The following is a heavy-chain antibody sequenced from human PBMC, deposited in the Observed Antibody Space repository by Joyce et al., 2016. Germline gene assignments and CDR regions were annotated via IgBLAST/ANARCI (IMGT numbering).Heavy chain of an antibody. CDR1: GGSINTYY. D-gene: IGHD2-2*01. CDR3: ARDRNEGYCTSARCYYYYYYGMDV. Sequence: QVQLQESGPGLVKPSETLSLTCTVSGGSINTYYWSWIRQPPGKGLEWIGYISYSGTANYAPSLKNRVTISVDTAKNQISLKVTSVTAADTAVYYCARDRNEGYCTSARCYYYYYYGMDVWGQGTTVTVSS. CDR2: ISYSGTA. J-gene: IGHJ6*02. V-gene: IGHV4-59*01.